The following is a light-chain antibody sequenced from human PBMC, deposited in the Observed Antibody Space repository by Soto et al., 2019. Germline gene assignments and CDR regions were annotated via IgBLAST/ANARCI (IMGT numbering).Light chain of an antibody. CDR3: QQYGSSPIT. V-gene: IGKV3-20*01. CDR2: GAS. J-gene: IGKJ5*01. Sequence: EIVMTQSPVTLSVSPGERATLSFRASQSVSSYLAWYQQKPGQAPRLLIYGASSRATGIPDRFSGSGSGTDFTLTISRLEPEDFAVYYCQQYGSSPITFGQGTRLEI. CDR1: QSVSSY.